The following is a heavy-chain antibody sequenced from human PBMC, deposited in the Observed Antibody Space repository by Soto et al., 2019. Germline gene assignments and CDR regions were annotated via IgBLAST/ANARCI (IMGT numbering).Heavy chain of an antibody. CDR1: GGSFSGYY. Sequence: PSETLSLTCAVYGGSFSGYYWSWIRQPPGKGLEWIGEINHSGSTNYNPSLKSRVTISVDTSKNQFSLKLSSVTAADTAVYYCARKRVFYYVWGIFYKNYSYSYMDVGGKGTRVTVPS. V-gene: IGHV4-34*01. CDR2: INHSGST. D-gene: IGHD3-10*01. J-gene: IGHJ6*03. CDR3: ARKRVFYYVWGIFYKNYSYSYMDV.